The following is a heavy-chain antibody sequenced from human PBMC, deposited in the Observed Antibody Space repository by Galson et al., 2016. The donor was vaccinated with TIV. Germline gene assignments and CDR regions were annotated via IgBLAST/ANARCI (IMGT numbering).Heavy chain of an antibody. CDR1: TFNVNDNY. J-gene: IGHJ6*02. D-gene: IGHD2-21*01. V-gene: IGHV3-66*02. CDR2: ISSGGAT. CDR3: ARERRYCGNECFLQYYYGMDV. Sequence: SLRLSCAASTFNVNDNYMTWVRQAPGKGLEWVSIISSGGATHYSDSVRGRFTMSRDTDKNTLYLKMTSLRAEDTAVYYCARERRYCGNECFLQYYYGMDVWGQGTPVTVSS.